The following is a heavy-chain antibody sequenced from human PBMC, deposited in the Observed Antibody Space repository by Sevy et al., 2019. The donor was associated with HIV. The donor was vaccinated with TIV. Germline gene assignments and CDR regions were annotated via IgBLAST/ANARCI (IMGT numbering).Heavy chain of an antibody. D-gene: IGHD6-13*01. CDR1: GYTFTSYG. J-gene: IGHJ6*02. CDR3: ARGSSSWYTYYYFYGMDV. V-gene: IGHV1-18*01. Sequence: ASVKVSCKASGYTFTSYGISWVRQAPGQGLEWMGWISAYNGNTNDAQKLQGRVTMTTDTSTSTAYMELRSLRSDDTAVYYWARGSSSWYTYYYFYGMDVWGQGTTVTVSS. CDR2: ISAYNGNT.